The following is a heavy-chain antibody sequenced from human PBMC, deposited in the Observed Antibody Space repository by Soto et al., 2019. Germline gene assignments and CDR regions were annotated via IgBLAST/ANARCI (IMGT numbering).Heavy chain of an antibody. CDR2: ISGSGGST. V-gene: IGHV3-23*01. D-gene: IGHD3-9*01. Sequence: GVSLRLSCAASGFTFSSCFMSWVRQAPGKGLEWVSTISGSGGSTYYADSVKGRFTVSRDNSKNTLYLQMNSLRADDTAVYYCAKDRYSSEWGQGTLVTVSS. J-gene: IGHJ4*02. CDR1: GFTFSSCF. CDR3: AKDRYSSE.